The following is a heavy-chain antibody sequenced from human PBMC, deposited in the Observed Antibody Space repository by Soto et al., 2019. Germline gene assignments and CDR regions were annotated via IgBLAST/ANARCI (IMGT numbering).Heavy chain of an antibody. Sequence: GGSLRLSCAASGFSISDYWMSWVRQAPGKGLEWVANIKRDGSEKYYVDSVKGRFTISRDNAKNSLYLQMNSLRADDTAVYYCASGAAFYYDTSRYWGQGTLVTVSS. CDR2: IKRDGSEK. J-gene: IGHJ4*02. V-gene: IGHV3-7*01. CDR3: ASGAAFYYDTSRY. CDR1: GFSISDYW. D-gene: IGHD3-22*01.